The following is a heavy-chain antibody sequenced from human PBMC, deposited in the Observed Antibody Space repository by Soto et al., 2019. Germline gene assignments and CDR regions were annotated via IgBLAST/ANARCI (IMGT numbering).Heavy chain of an antibody. CDR1: GGTFSSYA. J-gene: IGHJ4*02. Sequence: SVKVSCKASGGTFSSYAISWVRQAPGQGLEWMGGIIPIFGTANYAQKFQGRVTITADESTSTAYMELSSLRSEDTAVYYCARDPGYYDRSGYDYFAYWGQGTLVTVSS. CDR3: ARDPGYYDRSGYDYFAY. V-gene: IGHV1-69*13. D-gene: IGHD3-22*01. CDR2: IIPIFGTA.